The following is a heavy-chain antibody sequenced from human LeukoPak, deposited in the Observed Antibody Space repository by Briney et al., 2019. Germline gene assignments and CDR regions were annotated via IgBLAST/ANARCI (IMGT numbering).Heavy chain of an antibody. Sequence: SQTLSLTCTVSGGSISSGGYYWSWIRQQPGKGLGWIGDIYYNGNTYYNPSLKSRVTISVDTSKTQFSLKLSSVIAADTAVYYCAREREMTTRAGRIYYFDYWGQGTLVTVSS. CDR2: IYYNGNT. CDR1: GGSISSGGYY. V-gene: IGHV4-31*03. CDR3: AREREMTTRAGRIYYFDY. J-gene: IGHJ4*02. D-gene: IGHD5-24*01.